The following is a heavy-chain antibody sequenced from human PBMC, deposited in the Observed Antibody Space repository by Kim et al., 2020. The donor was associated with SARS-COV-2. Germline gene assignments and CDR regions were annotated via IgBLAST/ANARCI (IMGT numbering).Heavy chain of an antibody. J-gene: IGHJ4*02. V-gene: IGHV3-9*01. D-gene: IGHD4-17*01. CDR2: ISWNSGRV. CDR3: VKDRDYGDYGGPFDY. CDR1: GFTFDDYA. Sequence: GGSLRLSCATSGFTFDDYAMYWVRQVPGKGLEWVSGISWNSGRVGYADSVMGRFTISRDNAKNSLYLQMSSLRPEDTALYYCVKDRDYGDYGGPFDYWGQGTLVTVSS.